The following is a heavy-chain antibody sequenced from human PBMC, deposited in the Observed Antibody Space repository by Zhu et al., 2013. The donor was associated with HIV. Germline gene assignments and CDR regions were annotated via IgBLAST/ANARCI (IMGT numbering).Heavy chain of an antibody. V-gene: IGHV1-2*04. CDR1: GYTFTGYY. CDR3: ARVSTFLEWLRLLGNSIYYYGMDV. D-gene: IGHD3-3*02. J-gene: IGHJ6*02. Sequence: QVQLVQSGAEVKKPGASVKVSCKASGYTFTGYYMHWVRQAPGQGLEWMGWINPNSGGTNYAQKFQGWVTMTRDTSISTAYMELSSLRSEDTAVYYCARVSTFLEWLRLLGNSIYYYGMDVWGQGTTVTVSS. CDR2: INPNSGGT.